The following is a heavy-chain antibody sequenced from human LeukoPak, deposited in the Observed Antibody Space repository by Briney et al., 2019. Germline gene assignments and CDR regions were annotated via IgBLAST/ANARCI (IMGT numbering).Heavy chain of an antibody. CDR3: ARHEAFGDFVDAFDT. V-gene: IGHV4-4*09. Sequence: SETLSLTCTVSGGSISPYYWSWIRQPPGKGLEWIRYIYASGNTNYNPSLRSRATISLDTSKKRFSLRLTSVTAADTAVFYCARHEAFGDFVDAFDTWGPGTMVTVSS. CDR2: IYASGNT. D-gene: IGHD4-17*01. J-gene: IGHJ3*02. CDR1: GGSISPYY.